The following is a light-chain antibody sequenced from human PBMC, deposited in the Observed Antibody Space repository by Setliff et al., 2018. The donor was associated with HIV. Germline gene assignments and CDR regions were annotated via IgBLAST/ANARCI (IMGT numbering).Light chain of an antibody. J-gene: IGLJ3*02. CDR1: NSNIASNT. CDR3: AAWDDSLNGWG. CDR2: GSN. V-gene: IGLV1-44*01. Sequence: ELTQPPSASGTPGQRVTISCSGSNSNIASNTVNWYQQFPRTAPKVLIYGSNQRPSGVPDRFSGSKSGTSASLAISGLQSEDEADYYCAAWDDSLNGWGFGGGTK.